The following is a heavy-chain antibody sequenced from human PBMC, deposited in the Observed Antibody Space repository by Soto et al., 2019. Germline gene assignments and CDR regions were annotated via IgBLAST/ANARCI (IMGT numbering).Heavy chain of an antibody. Sequence: QVQLVESGGGVVQPGRSLRLSCAPSGFTFSNYAMHWVRQAPGKGLERAAVISYDGSNKYYADSVKGRFTISRDNSKNSLYLQMNSLRAEDTAVYYCARDKSDLRFLEWSYYFDYWGQGTLVTVSS. CDR2: ISYDGSNK. D-gene: IGHD3-3*01. CDR3: ARDKSDLRFLEWSYYFDY. J-gene: IGHJ4*02. V-gene: IGHV3-30-3*01. CDR1: GFTFSNYA.